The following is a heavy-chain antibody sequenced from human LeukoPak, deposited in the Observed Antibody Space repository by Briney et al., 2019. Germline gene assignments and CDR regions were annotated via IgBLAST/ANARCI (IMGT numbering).Heavy chain of an antibody. CDR2: IRYDGSNK. D-gene: IGHD5-12*01. Sequence: GGSLRLSCAASGFTFSSYGMHWVRQAPGKGLEWVAFIRYDGSNKYYADSVKGRFTISRDNSKNTLYLQMNSLRAEDTAVYCCAKDRGPSGYDHFDYWGQGTLVTVSS. CDR3: AKDRGPSGYDHFDY. J-gene: IGHJ4*02. CDR1: GFTFSSYG. V-gene: IGHV3-30*02.